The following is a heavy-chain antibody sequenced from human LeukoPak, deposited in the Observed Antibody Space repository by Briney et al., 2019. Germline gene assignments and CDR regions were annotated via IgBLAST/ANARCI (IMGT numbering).Heavy chain of an antibody. CDR2: IYPGDSDT. CDR3: ARSVRAYYYGSGSYGDWFDP. J-gene: IGHJ5*02. Sequence: GESLKISCKGSGYSFTSYWICWVRQMPGKGLEWMGIIYPGDSDTRYSPSFQGQVTISADKSISTAYLQWSSLKASDTAMYYCARSVRAYYYGSGSYGDWFDPWGQGTLVTVSS. V-gene: IGHV5-51*01. CDR1: GYSFTSYW. D-gene: IGHD3-10*01.